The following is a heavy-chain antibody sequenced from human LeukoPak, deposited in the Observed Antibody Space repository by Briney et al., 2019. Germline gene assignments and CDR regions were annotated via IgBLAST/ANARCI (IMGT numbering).Heavy chain of an antibody. Sequence: PGGSLRLSCAASGFTFSDYYMSWVRQAPGKGLEWVSYISSSGGTIYYADSVKGRFTISRDNAKNSLYLQMNSLRAEDTAVYYCASLPTGTYSDNYWGSDWFDPWGQGTLVTVSS. J-gene: IGHJ5*02. V-gene: IGHV3-11*04. CDR1: GFTFSDYY. D-gene: IGHD5-12*01. CDR2: ISSSGGTI. CDR3: ASLPTGTYSDNYWGSDWFDP.